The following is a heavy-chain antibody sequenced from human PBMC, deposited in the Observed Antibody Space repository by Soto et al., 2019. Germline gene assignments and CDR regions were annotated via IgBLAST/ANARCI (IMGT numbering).Heavy chain of an antibody. Sequence: GSLRLSCAASEFTFSNYWMTWVRQAPGKGLEWVASIKQDGSEKYYVESVKGRFTISRDNAINSLYLQMNSLGAGDTAVYFCARDLRSFGMDVWGQGTTVTVSS. CDR2: IKQDGSEK. CDR3: ARDLRSFGMDV. V-gene: IGHV3-7*03. J-gene: IGHJ6*02. CDR1: EFTFSNYW.